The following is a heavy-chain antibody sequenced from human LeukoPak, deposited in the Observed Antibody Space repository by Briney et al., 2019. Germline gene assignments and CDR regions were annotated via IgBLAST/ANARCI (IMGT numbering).Heavy chain of an antibody. D-gene: IGHD3-22*01. V-gene: IGHV3-23*01. J-gene: IGHJ4*02. CDR1: GFAFSSYA. CDR3: ASAGDSSGSLFDY. CDR2: ISGSGGST. Sequence: GGSLRLSCAASGFAFSSYAMSWVRQAPGKGLEWVSAISGSGGSTYYADSVKGRFTISRDNSKNTLYLQMNSLRAEDTAVYYCASAGDSSGSLFDYWGQGTLVTVSS.